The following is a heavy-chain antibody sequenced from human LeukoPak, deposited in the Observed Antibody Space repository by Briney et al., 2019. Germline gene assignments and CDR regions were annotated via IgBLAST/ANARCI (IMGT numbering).Heavy chain of an antibody. CDR1: GFTFSNYA. Sequence: GGSLRLSCVASGFTFSNYAMSWVRQASGKGLEWVSAVSGGSSNTYYADSVKGRFTISRDNSKNTLYLQMNSLRADDTAIYYCTKEASGYSFSDWWGQGTLVTVSS. CDR2: VSGGSSNT. V-gene: IGHV3-23*01. D-gene: IGHD1-26*01. J-gene: IGHJ4*02. CDR3: TKEASGYSFSDW.